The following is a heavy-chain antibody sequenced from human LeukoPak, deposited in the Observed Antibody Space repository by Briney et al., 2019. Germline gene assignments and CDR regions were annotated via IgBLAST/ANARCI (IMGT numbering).Heavy chain of an antibody. Sequence: SETLSLTCAVYGGSFSGYYWSWIRQPPGKGLEWIGEINHSGSTNYNPSLKSRVTISVDTSKNQFSLKLSSVTAADTAIYYCARDSPDYDFWNGYSHFDYWGQGTLVTVSS. CDR1: GGSFSGYY. J-gene: IGHJ4*02. CDR3: ARDSPDYDFWNGYSHFDY. V-gene: IGHV4-34*01. CDR2: INHSGST. D-gene: IGHD3-3*01.